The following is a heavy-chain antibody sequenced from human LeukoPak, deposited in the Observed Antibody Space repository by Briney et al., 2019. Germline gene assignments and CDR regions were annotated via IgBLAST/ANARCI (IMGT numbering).Heavy chain of an antibody. Sequence: SETLSLTCSVSGASISSSSYYWGWVRQPPGKGLEWIASIYYSGSTYYNPSLKSRVAISVDTSKNQFSLKLSSVTAADTAVYYCALVDYYYYYMDVWGKGTTVTVSS. J-gene: IGHJ6*03. CDR3: ALVDYYYYYMDV. V-gene: IGHV4-39*07. CDR2: IYYSGST. CDR1: GASISSSSYY.